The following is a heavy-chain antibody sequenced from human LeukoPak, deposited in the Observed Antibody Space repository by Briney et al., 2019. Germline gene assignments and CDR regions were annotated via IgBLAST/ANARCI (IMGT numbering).Heavy chain of an antibody. CDR1: GGSISSYY. Sequence: PSETLSLTCTVSGGSISSYYWSWIRQPPGKGLEWIGYIYYSGSTNYNPSLKSRVTISVDTSKNQFSLKLSSVTAADTAVYYCARVYYDFWSGYAYYYYYYMDVWGKGTTVTVSS. D-gene: IGHD3-3*01. CDR2: IYYSGST. CDR3: ARVYYDFWSGYAYYYYYYMDV. J-gene: IGHJ6*03. V-gene: IGHV4-59*01.